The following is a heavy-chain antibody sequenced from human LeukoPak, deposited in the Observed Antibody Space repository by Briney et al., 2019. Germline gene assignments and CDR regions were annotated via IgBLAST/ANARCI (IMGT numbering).Heavy chain of an antibody. CDR3: ARGYYSDTTGYNPLDH. CDR1: GFTFSSYE. Sequence: GGSLRLSCAASGFTFSSYEMNWVRQAPGKGLEWISYISSGGSSMSYADSVKGRFTISRDNAKNSMYLQMTSLRAGDAAVYYCARGYYSDTTGYNPLDHWGQGTLVTVSS. V-gene: IGHV3-48*03. CDR2: ISSGGSSM. J-gene: IGHJ4*02. D-gene: IGHD3-22*01.